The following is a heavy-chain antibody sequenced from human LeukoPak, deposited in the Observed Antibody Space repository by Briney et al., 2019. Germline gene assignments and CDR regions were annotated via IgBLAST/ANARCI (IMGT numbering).Heavy chain of an antibody. CDR3: AKGPMIVVVISYFDY. V-gene: IGHV3-23*01. J-gene: IGHJ4*02. CDR1: GFTFSSYA. D-gene: IGHD3-22*01. Sequence: GGSLRLSCAASGFTFSSYAMSWVRQAPGKGLEWVSAISGSGGSTYYADSVKGRFTISRDNSKNTLYLQMNSLRAADTAVYYCAKGPMIVVVISYFDYWGQGTLVTVSS. CDR2: ISGSGGST.